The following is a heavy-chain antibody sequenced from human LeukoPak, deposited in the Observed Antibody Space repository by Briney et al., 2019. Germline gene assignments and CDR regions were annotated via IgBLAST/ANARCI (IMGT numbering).Heavy chain of an antibody. CDR3: AKVDQWELDYYYYYMDV. CDR2: IRYDGSNK. CDR1: GFTFSSYG. J-gene: IGHJ6*03. D-gene: IGHD1-26*01. Sequence: GGSLRLSCAASGFTFSSYGMHWVRQAPGKGREWVAFIRYDGSNKYYADSVKGRFTISRDNSKNPLYLQMNSVRAEGTAVYYCAKVDQWELDYYYYYMDVWGKGNTVTVSS. V-gene: IGHV3-30*02.